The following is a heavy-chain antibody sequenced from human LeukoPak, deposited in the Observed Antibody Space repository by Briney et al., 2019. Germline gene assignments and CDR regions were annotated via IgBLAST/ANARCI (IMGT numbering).Heavy chain of an antibody. J-gene: IGHJ4*02. V-gene: IGHV4-39*07. D-gene: IGHD3-3*01. Sequence: PSETLSLTCTVSGGSISSSSYYWGWIRQPPGKGLEWIGSIYYSGSTYYNPSLKSRVTISVDTSKNQFSLKLSSVTAADTAVYYCAIPHRVLGVDHWGQGTLVTVSS. CDR2: IYYSGST. CDR1: GGSISSSSYY. CDR3: AIPHRVLGVDH.